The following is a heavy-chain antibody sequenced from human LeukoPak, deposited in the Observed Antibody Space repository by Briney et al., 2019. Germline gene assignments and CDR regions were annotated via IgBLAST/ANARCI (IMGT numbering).Heavy chain of an antibody. D-gene: IGHD6-19*01. Sequence: SETLSLTCTVSGGSIGFYYWTWIRQPPGKGLEWIGYIYYTGSTNYNPSLKSRVTISVDASKNQVSLKLTSVTAADTAVYYCARDSASGWYHAYWGQGTLVTVSS. CDR1: GGSIGFYY. CDR2: IYYTGST. J-gene: IGHJ4*02. CDR3: ARDSASGWYHAY. V-gene: IGHV4-59*01.